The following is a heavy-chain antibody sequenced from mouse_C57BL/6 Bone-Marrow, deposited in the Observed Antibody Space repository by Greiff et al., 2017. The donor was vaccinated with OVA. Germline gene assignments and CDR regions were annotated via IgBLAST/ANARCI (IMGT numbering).Heavy chain of an antibody. CDR1: GYTFTSYW. D-gene: IGHD2-4*01. J-gene: IGHJ2*01. Sequence: QVQLQQSGAELVKPGASVKLSCKASGYTFTSYWMQWVQQRPGQGLEWIGEIDPSDSYTNYNQKFKGKATLTVATSSSTAYMQLSSLTSEDSAVYYCAIEAYEYERYFDYWGQGTTLTVSA. V-gene: IGHV1-50*01. CDR2: IDPSDSYT. CDR3: AIEAYEYERYFDY.